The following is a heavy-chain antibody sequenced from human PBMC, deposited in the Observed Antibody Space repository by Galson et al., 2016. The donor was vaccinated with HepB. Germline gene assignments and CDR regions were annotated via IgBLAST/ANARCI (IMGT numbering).Heavy chain of an antibody. Sequence: SVKVSCKASGYTFSSYGITWVRQAPGQGLEWMGWISAFFGNTKFAPKLQGRITMTTDTATSTAYMELRSLRSDDTAVYDCARALGRSGGYPSIDYWGQGTLVTVSS. CDR1: GYTFSSYG. J-gene: IGHJ4*02. CDR3: ARALGRSGGYPSIDY. CDR2: ISAFFGNT. V-gene: IGHV1-18*04. D-gene: IGHD2-15*01.